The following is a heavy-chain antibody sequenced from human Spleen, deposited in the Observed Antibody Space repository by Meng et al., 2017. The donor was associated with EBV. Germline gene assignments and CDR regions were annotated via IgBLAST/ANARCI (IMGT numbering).Heavy chain of an antibody. CDR2: IYWDDDK. CDR1: GFSLSRNGEA. J-gene: IGHJ5*02. CDR3: AHSNDPGGDWFDP. D-gene: IGHD3-10*01. V-gene: IGHV2-5*02. Sequence: HITLKESCPTLAKPPQPLTLPCTFSGFSLSRNGEAVAWFRQPPGKALDWLALIYWDDDKRFSPSLKNRLTITKDTSRVVLTMTNMDPVDTATYFCAHSNDPGGDWFDPWGQGTLVTVSS.